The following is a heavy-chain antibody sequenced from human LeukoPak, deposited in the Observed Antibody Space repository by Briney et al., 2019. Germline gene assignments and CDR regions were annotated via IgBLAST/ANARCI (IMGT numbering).Heavy chain of an antibody. CDR2: ISKDGSDK. D-gene: IGHD1-7*01. V-gene: IGHV3-30-3*01. J-gene: IGHJ4*02. CDR1: GFIFSDYA. Sequence: GGSLRLSCAASGFIFSDYAMHWVRQAPGKGLEWVAVISKDGSDKYYPGSVRGRFTISRDNSKNTIYLQMDSLRAEDTAIYYCARDYWWNYDYWGQGTLVTVSS. CDR3: ARDYWWNYDY.